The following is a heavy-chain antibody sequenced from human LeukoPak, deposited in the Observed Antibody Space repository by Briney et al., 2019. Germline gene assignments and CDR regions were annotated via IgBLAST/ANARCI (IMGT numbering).Heavy chain of an antibody. J-gene: IGHJ6*03. D-gene: IGHD6-19*01. CDR2: INHSGST. CDR1: GGSFSGYY. V-gene: IGHV4-34*01. CDR3: ARGLGGWPVYTPYYYYYMDV. Sequence: PSETLSLTCAVYGGSFSGYYWSWIRQPPGKGLEWIGEINHSGSTNYNPSLKSRVTISVDTSKNQFSLKLSSVTAADTAVYYCARGLGGWPVYTPYYYYYMDVWGKGTTVTVSS.